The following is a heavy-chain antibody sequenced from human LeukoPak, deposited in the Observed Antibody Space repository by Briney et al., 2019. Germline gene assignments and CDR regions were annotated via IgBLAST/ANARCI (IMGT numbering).Heavy chain of an antibody. V-gene: IGHV3-33*01. CDR1: GFTFSTYA. Sequence: GGSLRLSCAASGFTFSTYAMHWVRQFPGKGLEWVAVIWYDGSHTYYADSVKGRFAVSRDNSKNTVHLQMDSLRAEDTAVYYCARPSDGHYAQGGYFDYWGQGTLVIVSS. D-gene: IGHD4-17*01. CDR2: IWYDGSHT. J-gene: IGHJ4*01. CDR3: ARPSDGHYAQGGYFDY.